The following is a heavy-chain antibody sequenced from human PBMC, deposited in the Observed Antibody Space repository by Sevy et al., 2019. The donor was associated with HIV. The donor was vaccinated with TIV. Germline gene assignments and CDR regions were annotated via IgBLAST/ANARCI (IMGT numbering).Heavy chain of an antibody. V-gene: IGHV3-20*04. J-gene: IGHJ4*02. Sequence: GSLRLSCAASGFNFDDYSMSWVRQSPGKGLEWVSGINWNGDGTGYADSVKGRFTISRDNAKNSLYLQLNSLRADDTAFYYCARDRAGPFDSWGQGALVTVSS. CDR3: ARDRAGPFDS. CDR2: INWNGDGT. CDR1: GFNFDDYS.